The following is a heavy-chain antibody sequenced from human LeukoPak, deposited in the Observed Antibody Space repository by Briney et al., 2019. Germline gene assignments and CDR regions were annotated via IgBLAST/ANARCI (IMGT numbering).Heavy chain of an antibody. Sequence: PSETLSLTCAVYGGSFSGYYWSWIRHPPGKGLEWIGEINHSGSTNYNPSLKSRVTISVDTSKNQFSLKLSSVTAADTAVYYCARGPRSIVVVPAANRYYYYYMDVWGKGTTVTVSS. CDR3: ARGPRSIVVVPAANRYYYYYMDV. J-gene: IGHJ6*03. CDR1: GGSFSGYY. CDR2: INHSGST. V-gene: IGHV4-34*01. D-gene: IGHD2-2*01.